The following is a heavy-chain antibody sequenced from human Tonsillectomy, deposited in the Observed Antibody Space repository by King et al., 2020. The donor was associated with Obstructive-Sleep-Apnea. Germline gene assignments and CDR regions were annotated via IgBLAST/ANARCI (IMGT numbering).Heavy chain of an antibody. CDR3: ARGSAGTIAFDI. CDR1: GFTFSSYD. CDR2: IGTAGDT. V-gene: IGHV3-13*01. Sequence: VQLVESGGGLVQPGGSLRLSCAASGFTFSSYDMHWVRHATGKGLEWVSAIGTAGDTYYPGSVKGRFTISRENAKNSLYLQMNSLRAGDTAVYYCARGSAGTIAFDIWGQGTMVTVSS. J-gene: IGHJ3*02. D-gene: IGHD6-13*01.